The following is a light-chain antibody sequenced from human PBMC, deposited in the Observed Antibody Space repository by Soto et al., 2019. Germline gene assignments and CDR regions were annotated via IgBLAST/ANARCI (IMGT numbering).Light chain of an antibody. V-gene: IGKV3-20*01. J-gene: IGKJ1*01. Sequence: EIVLTQSPGTLSLSPGERATLSCRASQSVSSSYLAWYQQKPDQAPRLLIYGASSRATGIPDRFSGSGSGTGFTLTISRLEPEHFAVYYCQQYGSSPRTFDQGTKVEIK. CDR3: QQYGSSPRT. CDR1: QSVSSSY. CDR2: GAS.